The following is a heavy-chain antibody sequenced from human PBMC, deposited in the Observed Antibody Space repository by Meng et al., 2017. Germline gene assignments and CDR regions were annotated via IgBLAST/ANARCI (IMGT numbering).Heavy chain of an antibody. Sequence: GESLKISCAASGFTFSSYWMSWVRQAPGKGLEWVASIKQDGSEKYYVDSVKGRFTISRDNAKNSLYLQMNSLRAEDTAVYYCARISIAAAGKDAFDIWGQGTMVTVSS. CDR1: GFTFSSYW. CDR2: IKQDGSEK. V-gene: IGHV3-7*01. D-gene: IGHD6-13*01. J-gene: IGHJ3*02. CDR3: ARISIAAAGKDAFDI.